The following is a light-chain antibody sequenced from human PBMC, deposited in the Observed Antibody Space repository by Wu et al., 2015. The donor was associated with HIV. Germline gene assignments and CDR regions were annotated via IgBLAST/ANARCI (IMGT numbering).Light chain of an antibody. CDR1: QSVNSNY. J-gene: IGKJ5*01. V-gene: IGKV3-20*01. CDR2: SAS. Sequence: ENVLTQSPGTLSLSPGDRATLSCRASQSVNSNYFAWFQQRPGQAPRLLIYSASKRATGIPDRFSGSGSGTDFTLTLARLEPEDFAVYYCQQYDISITFGQGTRLDIK. CDR3: QQYDISIT.